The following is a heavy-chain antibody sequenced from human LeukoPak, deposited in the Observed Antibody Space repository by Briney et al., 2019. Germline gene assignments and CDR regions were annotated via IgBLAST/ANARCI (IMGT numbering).Heavy chain of an antibody. CDR1: GFTFSSYE. V-gene: IGHV3-48*03. CDR3: ARGDSGSYYFDY. Sequence: PGGSPRLSCAASGFTFSSYEVNWVRQAPGKGLEWDSYISSSGSTIYYADSVKGRFTISRDNAKNSLYLQMNSLRAEDTAVYYCARGDSGSYYFDYWGQGTLVTVSS. CDR2: ISSSGSTI. J-gene: IGHJ4*02. D-gene: IGHD1-26*01.